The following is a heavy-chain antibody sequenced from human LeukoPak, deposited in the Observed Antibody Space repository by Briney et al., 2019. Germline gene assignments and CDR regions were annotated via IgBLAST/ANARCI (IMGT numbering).Heavy chain of an antibody. J-gene: IGHJ4*02. Sequence: AGSLRLSCAASGFTFSSYGMHWVRQAPAKGLEWVAFIRYDGSNKCYADSVKGRFTISRDNSKNTLYLQMNSLRAEDTAVYYCAKFGVLSSGYYYEDYWGQGTLVTVSS. V-gene: IGHV3-30*02. CDR1: GFTFSSYG. CDR2: IRYDGSNK. CDR3: AKFGVLSSGYYYEDY. D-gene: IGHD3-22*01.